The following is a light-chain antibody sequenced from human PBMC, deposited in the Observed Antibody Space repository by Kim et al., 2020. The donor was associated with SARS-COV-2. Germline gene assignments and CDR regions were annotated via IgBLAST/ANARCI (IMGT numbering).Light chain of an antibody. Sequence: SASVGDQVTITCRASQNITNYLNWYQRKPGKAPKVLIYAASSLQSGVPSRFRGSGSGTDFSLTISSLLPEDFAMYYCQQCYNMPTFGGGTKVDIK. CDR1: QNITNY. J-gene: IGKJ4*01. CDR2: AAS. V-gene: IGKV1-39*01. CDR3: QQCYNMPT.